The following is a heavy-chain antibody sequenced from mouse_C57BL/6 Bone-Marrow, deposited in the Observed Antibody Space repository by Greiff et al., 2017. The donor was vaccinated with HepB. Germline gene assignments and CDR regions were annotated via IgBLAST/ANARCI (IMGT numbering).Heavy chain of an antibody. D-gene: IGHD1-2*01. CDR3: AILRLYYFDY. V-gene: IGHV1-69*01. CDR1: GYTFTSYW. Sequence: VQLQQPGAELVMPGASVKLSCKASGYTFTSYWMHWVKQRPGQGLEWIGEIDPSDSYTNYNQKFKGKSTLTVDKSSSTAYMQLSSLTSEDSAVYYCAILRLYYFDYWGQGTTLTVSS. J-gene: IGHJ2*01. CDR2: IDPSDSYT.